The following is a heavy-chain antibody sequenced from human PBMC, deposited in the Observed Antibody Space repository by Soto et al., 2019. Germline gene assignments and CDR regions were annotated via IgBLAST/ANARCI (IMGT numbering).Heavy chain of an antibody. CDR3: ASGAYSTSSSSKLYYYYGMDV. J-gene: IGHJ6*02. CDR1: GGTFSSYA. V-gene: IGHV1-69*13. D-gene: IGHD6-6*01. CDR2: IIPIFGTA. Sequence: GASVKVSSKASGGTFSSYAISWVRQAPGQGLEWMGGIIPIFGTANYAQKFQGRGTITADESTSTAYMELSSLRSEDTAVYYCASGAYSTSSSSKLYYYYGMDVWGQGTTVTVSS.